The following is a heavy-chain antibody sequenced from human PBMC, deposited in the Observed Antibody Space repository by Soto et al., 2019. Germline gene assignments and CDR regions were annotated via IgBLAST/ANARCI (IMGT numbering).Heavy chain of an antibody. Sequence: EVQLVESGGGFVQPGGYLRLSCAASGFTFNNFWMYWVRQTPEKGLVWVSGINSDGTTTIYADSVKGRFTISRDNAKNTLYLQMNSLTVEDTAIYYCVRDIRWGQGTLVTVSS. CDR1: GFTFNNFW. V-gene: IGHV3-74*01. CDR2: INSDGTTT. J-gene: IGHJ4*02. CDR3: VRDIR.